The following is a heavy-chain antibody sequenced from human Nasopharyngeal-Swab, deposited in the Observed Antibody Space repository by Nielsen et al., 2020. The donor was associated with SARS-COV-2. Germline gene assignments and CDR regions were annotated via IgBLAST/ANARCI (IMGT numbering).Heavy chain of an antibody. J-gene: IGHJ6*03. CDR3: TRTLSASYMDV. V-gene: IGHV3-13*01. CDR2: IGAAGGT. Sequence: GGSLRLSCAASGFTFSSNDMHWVRLPRGKGLEWVSAIGAAGGTYYPDSVKGRFTISRGDAENILYLQMNSLRAEDTAVYYCTRTLSASYMDVWGKGTTVTVSS. CDR1: GFTFSSND.